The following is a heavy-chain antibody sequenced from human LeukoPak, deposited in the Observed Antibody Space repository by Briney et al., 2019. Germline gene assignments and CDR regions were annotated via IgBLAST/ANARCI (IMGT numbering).Heavy chain of an antibody. CDR1: GGSISSYY. CDR3: ARDVGDYYDSSDLGAFDI. J-gene: IGHJ3*02. Sequence: SETLSLTCTVSGGSISSYYWSWIRQPPGKGLEWIGYIYYSGSTNYNPSLKSRVTISVDTSKNQFSLKLSSVTAADTAVYYCARDVGDYYDSSDLGAFDIWGQGTMVTVSS. CDR2: IYYSGST. D-gene: IGHD3-22*01. V-gene: IGHV4-59*01.